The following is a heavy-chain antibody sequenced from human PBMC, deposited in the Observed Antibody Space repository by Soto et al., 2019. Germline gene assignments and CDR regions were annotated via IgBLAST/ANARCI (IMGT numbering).Heavy chain of an antibody. CDR1: GYSFTGYF. J-gene: IGHJ4*02. CDR3: AREILETGKALDY. V-gene: IGHV1-2*02. D-gene: IGHD1-1*01. CDR2: INSKSGGT. Sequence: QVQLVQSGAEVKNPGASVKVSCKASGYSFTGYFIHWVRQAPGQGLEWMGWINSKSGGTNYAQKFQGRVSMTRDTSVTTAYMELSWLRSDDTAVYFCAREILETGKALDYCGQGTLVTVSS.